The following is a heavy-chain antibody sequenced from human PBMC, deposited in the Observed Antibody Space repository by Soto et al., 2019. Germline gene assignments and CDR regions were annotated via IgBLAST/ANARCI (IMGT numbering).Heavy chain of an antibody. J-gene: IGHJ6*02. D-gene: IGHD2-15*01. V-gene: IGHV1-69*12. CDR1: GGTFSSND. Sequence: QVQLVQSGAEVKKPGSSVKVSCKASGGTFSSNDSSWVRQAPGQGLEWMGGIIPIFGTANYAQKFQGRVTITADESTSTAYMELSSLRSEDTAVYYCARHPGGRGYYYGMDVWGQGTTGTVSS. CDR3: ARHPGGRGYYYGMDV. CDR2: IIPIFGTA.